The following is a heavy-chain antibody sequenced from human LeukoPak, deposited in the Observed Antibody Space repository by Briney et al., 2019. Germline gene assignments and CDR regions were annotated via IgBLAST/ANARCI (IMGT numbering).Heavy chain of an antibody. D-gene: IGHD1-1*01. CDR1: GYIFTDYY. CDR3: ARDLASTPNWEFDY. Sequence: ASVKVSCKASGYIFTDYYIHRVRQAPGQGLEWMGRINPKSGGTEDAQDFQGRVTMTRDTSINTAYMELSSLISDDTAVYYCARDLASTPNWEFDYWGQGTPVTVSP. V-gene: IGHV1-2*06. J-gene: IGHJ4*02. CDR2: INPKSGGT.